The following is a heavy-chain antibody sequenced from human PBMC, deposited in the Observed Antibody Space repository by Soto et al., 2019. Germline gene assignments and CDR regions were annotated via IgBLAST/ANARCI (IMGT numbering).Heavy chain of an antibody. CDR1: GFTFSSYG. D-gene: IGHD6-19*01. CDR3: AREYSTGWNFDY. CDR2: IWYDGSNK. Sequence: AGGSLRLSCAASGFTFSSYGMHWVRQAPGKGLEWVAVIWYDGSNKYYADSVKGRFTISRDNSKNTLYLQMNSLRAEDTAVYYCAREYSTGWNFDYWGQGTLVTVSS. J-gene: IGHJ4*02. V-gene: IGHV3-33*01.